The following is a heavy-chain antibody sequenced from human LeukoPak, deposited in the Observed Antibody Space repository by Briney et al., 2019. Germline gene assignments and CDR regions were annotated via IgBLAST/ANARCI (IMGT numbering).Heavy chain of an antibody. CDR3: ARGSVWGAPDHYYMDV. CDR1: GFTFSSYE. Sequence: PGGSLRLSCAASGFTFSSYEMNWVRQAPGKGLEWVSYISSSGSTIYYADSVKGRFTISRDNAKNSLYLQMNSLRAEDTAVYYCARGSVWGAPDHYYMDVWGKGTTVTISS. J-gene: IGHJ6*03. V-gene: IGHV3-48*03. D-gene: IGHD1-26*01. CDR2: ISSSGSTI.